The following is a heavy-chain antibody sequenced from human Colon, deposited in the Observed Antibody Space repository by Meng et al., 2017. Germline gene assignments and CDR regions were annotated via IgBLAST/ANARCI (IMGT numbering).Heavy chain of an antibody. Sequence: EVQLVESGGGLVEPGGSLSLSCAASGFTFISYIMNWVRQAPGKGLEWVSSISSSGSYIYYADSVKGRFTISRDNAKNSLYLQMNSLRAEDTAVYYCARDHPGPLGYWGQGALVTVSS. CDR3: ARDHPGPLGY. D-gene: IGHD7-27*01. J-gene: IGHJ4*02. CDR2: ISSSGSYI. CDR1: GFTFISYI. V-gene: IGHV3-21*01.